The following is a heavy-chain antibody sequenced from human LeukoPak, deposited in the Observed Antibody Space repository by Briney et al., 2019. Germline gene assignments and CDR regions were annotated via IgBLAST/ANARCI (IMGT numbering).Heavy chain of an antibody. V-gene: IGHV4-39*01. CDR2: IFYAGST. CDR1: GASISSSSYY. Sequence: PSETLSLTCTVSGASISSSSYYWGRIRQPPGKGLEWIGTIFYAGSTYYNPSLKSRVTMSVDTSKNQFSLKLNSVTAADTAVYYCVRQSGSVYVPVDYWGQGTLVTVSS. J-gene: IGHJ4*02. CDR3: VRQSGSVYVPVDY. D-gene: IGHD3-10*02.